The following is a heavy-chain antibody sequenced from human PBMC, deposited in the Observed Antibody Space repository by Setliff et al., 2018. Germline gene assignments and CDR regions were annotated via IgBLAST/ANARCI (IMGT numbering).Heavy chain of an antibody. CDR3: ARSGVGYDFWSGYEN. J-gene: IGHJ4*02. Sequence: SVKVSCKASGGTFSSYAISWVRQAPGQGLEWMGRIIPIFGTANYAQKFQGRVTITADKSTSTAYMELSSLRSEDTAVYYCARSGVGYDFWSGYENWGQGTLVTVS. CDR1: GGTFSSYA. D-gene: IGHD3-3*01. V-gene: IGHV1-69*06. CDR2: IIPIFGTA.